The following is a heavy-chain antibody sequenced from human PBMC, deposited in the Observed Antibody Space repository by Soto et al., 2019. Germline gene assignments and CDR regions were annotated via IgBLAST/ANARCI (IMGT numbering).Heavy chain of an antibody. D-gene: IGHD1-20*01. J-gene: IGHJ4*02. CDR1: GFTFRSYA. CDR2: ISNNGGST. Sequence: GGSLRLSCSASGFTFRSYAIHWVRQAPGKGLEYVSAISNNGGSTYYADSVKGRFTISRDNSKNTLYLQMSSLRAEDTAVYYCVKDRYDFQHAPYYFDNWGQGTLVTVSS. V-gene: IGHV3-64D*06. CDR3: VKDRYDFQHAPYYFDN.